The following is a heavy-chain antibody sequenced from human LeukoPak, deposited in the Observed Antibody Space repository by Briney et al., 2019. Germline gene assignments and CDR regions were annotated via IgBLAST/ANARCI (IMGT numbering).Heavy chain of an antibody. J-gene: IGHJ4*02. V-gene: IGHV3-30*04. Sequence: PGGSLRLSCSASGFTFSDYAMHWVRLAPGKGLEWVAMISFDGSQRHFGDSVRGRFTVSRDDSENTLFLQMNSLKTEDTALYFCAKGGDGKIPFDNWGQGTLVTVSS. D-gene: IGHD5-24*01. CDR1: GFTFSDYA. CDR3: AKGGDGKIPFDN. CDR2: ISFDGSQR.